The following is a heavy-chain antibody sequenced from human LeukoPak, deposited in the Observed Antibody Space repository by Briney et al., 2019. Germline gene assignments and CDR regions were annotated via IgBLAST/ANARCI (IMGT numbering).Heavy chain of an antibody. Sequence: ASVKVSCKASGYTLTGYYMHWVRQAPGQGLEWMGWINPNSGGTNYAQKFQGRVTMTRDTSISTAYMGLSRLRSDDTAVYYCARDGLGAVAGGNNWFDPWGQGTLVTVSS. CDR1: GYTLTGYY. J-gene: IGHJ5*02. D-gene: IGHD6-19*01. V-gene: IGHV1-2*02. CDR3: ARDGLGAVAGGNNWFDP. CDR2: INPNSGGT.